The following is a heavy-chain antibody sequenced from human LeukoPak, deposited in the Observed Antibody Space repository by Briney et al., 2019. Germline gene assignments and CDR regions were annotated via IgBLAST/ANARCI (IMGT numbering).Heavy chain of an antibody. V-gene: IGHV4-39*01. D-gene: IGHD6-6*01. CDR3: ARIEYSSSAGLGY. Sequence: PSETLSLTCTVSGGSLSSSSYYWGWIRQPPGKGLEWIGSIYYSGSTYYNPSLKSRVTLSVDTSKNQFSLELSSVTAADTAVYYCARIEYSSSAGLGYWGQGTLVTVSS. CDR1: GGSLSSSSYY. CDR2: IYYSGST. J-gene: IGHJ4*02.